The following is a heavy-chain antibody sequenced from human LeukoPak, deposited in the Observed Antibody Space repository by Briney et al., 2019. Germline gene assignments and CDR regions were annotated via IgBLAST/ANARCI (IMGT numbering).Heavy chain of an antibody. Sequence: GGSLRLSCTASGFTFGDYAMSWVRQPPGKGLEWVSVFYSGGTTYYVDSVKGRFTISRDNSKNTVSLQMNSLRAEDTAVYYCVRKFPFPVYGMDVWGQGTTVTVSS. CDR3: VRKFPFPVYGMDV. D-gene: IGHD2-21*01. CDR2: FYSGGTT. V-gene: IGHV3-66*01. J-gene: IGHJ6*02. CDR1: GFTFGDYA.